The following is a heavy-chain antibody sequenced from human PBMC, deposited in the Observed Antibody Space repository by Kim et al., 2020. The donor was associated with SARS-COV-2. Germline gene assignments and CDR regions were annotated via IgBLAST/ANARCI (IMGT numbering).Heavy chain of an antibody. CDR3: AQIRTYGGQINFFDY. Sequence: GGSLRLSCAASGFTFNSYGMNWVRQAPGKGLEWVSFIFSDGRDTNYADSVKGRFTISRDNSKNTLYLQMNSLRAEDTAVYYCAQIRTYGGQINFFDYWGQGTLVTVSS. CDR2: IFSDGRDT. J-gene: IGHJ4*02. D-gene: IGHD4-17*01. CDR1: GFTFNSYG. V-gene: IGHV3-23*03.